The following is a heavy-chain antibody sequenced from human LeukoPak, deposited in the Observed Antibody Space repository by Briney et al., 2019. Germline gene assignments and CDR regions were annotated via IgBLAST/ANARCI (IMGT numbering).Heavy chain of an antibody. CDR3: ARVLSGYSSGWYLDY. V-gene: IGHV4-61*01. Sequence: SETLSLTCTVSGGSVSSGSYYWSCIRQPPGKGLEWIGYIYYSGSTNYNPSLKSRVTISVDTSKNQFSLKLSSVTAADTAVYYCARVLSGYSSGWYLDYWGQGTLVTVSS. CDR2: IYYSGST. CDR1: GGSVSSGSYY. J-gene: IGHJ4*02. D-gene: IGHD6-19*01.